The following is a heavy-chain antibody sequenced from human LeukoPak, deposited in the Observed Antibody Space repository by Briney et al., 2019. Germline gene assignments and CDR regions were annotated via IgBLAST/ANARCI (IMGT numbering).Heavy chain of an antibody. J-gene: IGHJ5*02. CDR1: GYTFTSYG. CDR3: ARGRIAAFSNWFDP. D-gene: IGHD6-6*01. CDR2: ISAYNGNT. Sequence: ASVKVSCKASGYTFTSYGISWVRQAPGQGLEWMGWISAYNGNTNYAQKLQGRVTMTTGTSTSTAYMELRSLRSDDTAVYYCARGRIAAFSNWFDPWGQGTLVTVSP. V-gene: IGHV1-18*01.